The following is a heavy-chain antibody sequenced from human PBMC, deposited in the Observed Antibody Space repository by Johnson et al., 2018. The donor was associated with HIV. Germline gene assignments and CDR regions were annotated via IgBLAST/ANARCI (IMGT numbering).Heavy chain of an antibody. CDR1: GFMFSRYA. V-gene: IGHV3-33*01. J-gene: IGHJ3*01. CDR3: AGGGLGYQNHHDPFDV. CDR2: IWHDGSND. Sequence: QVQLVESWGGVVQPGRSLRLSCEASGFMFSRYALAWVRQAPGKGLEWVALIWHDGSNDNYADSVKGRFTLSRDNSRNTLYLQMNSLRAEDTALYYSAGGGLGYQNHHDPFDVWGQGTMVTVSS. D-gene: IGHD1-14*01.